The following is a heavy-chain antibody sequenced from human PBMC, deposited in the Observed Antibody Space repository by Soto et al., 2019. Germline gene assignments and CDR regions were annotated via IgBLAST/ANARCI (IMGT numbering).Heavy chain of an antibody. V-gene: IGHV3-53*01. J-gene: IGHJ4*02. D-gene: IGHD3-22*01. CDR1: GFTVSSNC. CDR3: ARRGYYYDSSGYYPLFDY. CDR2: LYGDGDT. Sequence: GGSLRLSCAASGFTVSSNCMTGVRQAPGKGLEWVSVLYGDGDTFYADSVKGRFTISTDTSRKTLFLQMNSLRAEDSAVYYCARRGYYYDSSGYYPLFDYWGQGTPVTVSS.